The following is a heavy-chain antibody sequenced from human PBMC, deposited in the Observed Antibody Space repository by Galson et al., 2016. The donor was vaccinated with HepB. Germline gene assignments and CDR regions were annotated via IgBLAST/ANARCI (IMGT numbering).Heavy chain of an antibody. CDR3: ARDSGWAVDTSDYFD. D-gene: IGHD3-22*01. CDR1: GGSISSDGYY. Sequence: TLSLTCTVSGGSISSDGYYWTWIRQHPGKGLEWIGYIYYSGSTKYNPSLKSRVTISLDTSKNQFSLKLTSVTAADTAVYYCARDSGWAVDTSDYFDWGQGTLVTVSS. CDR2: IYYSGST. V-gene: IGHV4-31*03. J-gene: IGHJ4*02.